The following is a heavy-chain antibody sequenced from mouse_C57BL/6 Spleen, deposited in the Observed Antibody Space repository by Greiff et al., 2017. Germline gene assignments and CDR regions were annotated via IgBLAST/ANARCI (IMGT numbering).Heavy chain of an antibody. V-gene: IGHV1-81*01. J-gene: IGHJ4*01. CDR1: GYSFTSYG. CDR3: ARTYPSDCDGGENAMDY. D-gene: IGHD2-4*01. CDR2: IYPRSGTP. Sequence: VQLQQSGAELARPGASVKLSCKASGYSFTSYGISWVKQSTGQGLEWMGEIYPRSGTPYYTEKYKGKATPTADKSSSTAYIGLRYLTSENSAVYYCARTYPSDCDGGENAMDYWGQGTSVTVSS.